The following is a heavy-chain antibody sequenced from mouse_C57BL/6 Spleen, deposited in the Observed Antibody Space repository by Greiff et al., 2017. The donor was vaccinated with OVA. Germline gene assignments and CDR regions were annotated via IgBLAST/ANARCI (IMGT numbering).Heavy chain of an antibody. Sequence: EVQLQQSGPVLVKPGASVKMSCKASGYTFTDYYMNWVKQSHGKSLEWIGVINPYNGGTSYNQKFKGKATLTVDKSSSTAYMELNSLTSEDSAVYYCARSDWDGNYAMDYWGQGTSVTVSS. CDR3: ARSDWDGNYAMDY. CDR1: GYTFTDYY. D-gene: IGHD4-1*01. CDR2: INPYNGGT. J-gene: IGHJ4*01. V-gene: IGHV1-19*01.